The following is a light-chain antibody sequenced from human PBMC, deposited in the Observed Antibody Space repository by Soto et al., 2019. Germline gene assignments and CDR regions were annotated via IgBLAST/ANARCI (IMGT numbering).Light chain of an antibody. Sequence: EIVLTQSPGTLSLSPGERVTLSCRASQSVSDTLIAWYQQKPGQAPRLLIYGGFYRATGIPDRFSGSGSGTDFTLTITRLEPEDLAMYYCQKYVTSPWTFGQGTRLDIK. CDR1: QSVSDTL. CDR3: QKYVTSPWT. J-gene: IGKJ1*01. CDR2: GGF. V-gene: IGKV3-20*01.